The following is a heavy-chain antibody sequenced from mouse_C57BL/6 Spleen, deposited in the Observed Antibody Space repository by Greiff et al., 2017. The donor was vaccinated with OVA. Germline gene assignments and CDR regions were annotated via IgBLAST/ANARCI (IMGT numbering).Heavy chain of an antibody. J-gene: IGHJ3*01. CDR1: GYTFTDYY. D-gene: IGHD4-1*01. V-gene: IGHV1-26*01. Sequence: EVQLQQSGPELVKPGASVKISCKASGYTFTDYYMNWVKQSHGKSLEWIGAINPNNGGTSYNQKFKGKATLTVDKSSSTAYMELRSLTSEDSAVYYCARDGTGAGFAYWGQGTLVTVSA. CDR2: INPNNGGT. CDR3: ARDGTGAGFAY.